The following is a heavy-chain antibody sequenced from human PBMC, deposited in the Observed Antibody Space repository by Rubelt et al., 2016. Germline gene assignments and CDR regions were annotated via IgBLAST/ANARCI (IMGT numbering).Heavy chain of an antibody. D-gene: IGHD3-22*01. Sequence: QVQLVQSGAEVKKPGASVKVSCKASGYTFTSYYMHWVRQAPGQGLEWMGIINPSVGSTSYAQKFQGRVTMTRDTSTSTVYMELSSLRSEDTAVYDCARDLAVDFNYYDSSGKRPDAFDIWGQGTMVTVSS. CDR1: GYTFTSYY. CDR3: ARDLAVDFNYYDSSGKRPDAFDI. J-gene: IGHJ3*02. CDR2: INPSVGST. V-gene: IGHV1-46*01.